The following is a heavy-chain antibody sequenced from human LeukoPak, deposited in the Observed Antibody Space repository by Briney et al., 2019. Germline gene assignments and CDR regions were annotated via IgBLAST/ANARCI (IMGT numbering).Heavy chain of an antibody. J-gene: IGHJ4*02. V-gene: IGHV4-39*07. CDR3: ARDDTTKPGTTGTSY. Sequence: KASETLSLTCTVSGGSISSSSYYWGWIRQPPGKGLEWIGSIYYSGSTYYNPSLKSRVTISVDTSKNQFSLKLSSVTAADTAVYYCARDDTTKPGTTGTSYWGQGTLVTVSS. CDR2: IYYSGST. CDR1: GGSISSSSYY. D-gene: IGHD1-1*01.